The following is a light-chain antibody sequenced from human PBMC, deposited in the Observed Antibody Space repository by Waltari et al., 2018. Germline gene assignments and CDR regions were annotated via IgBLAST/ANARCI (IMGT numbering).Light chain of an antibody. CDR1: SSTTGTGYQ. Sequence: QSVLTQPPSVSGAPGQTVTISCTGNSSTTGTGYQLHWYQQFPGTAPRLPIFDNRNRPSGVPDRFSGSKSGTSASLAITGLQAEDEADYYCQSYDISLNGWVFGGGTKLTVL. CDR3: QSYDISLNGWV. CDR2: DNR. V-gene: IGLV1-40*01. J-gene: IGLJ3*02.